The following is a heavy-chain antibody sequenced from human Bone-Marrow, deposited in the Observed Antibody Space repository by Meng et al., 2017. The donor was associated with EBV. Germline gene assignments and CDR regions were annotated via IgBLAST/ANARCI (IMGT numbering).Heavy chain of an antibody. CDR3: ATVTAAAGYFDY. Sequence: QVHLGHSGAELQKPGSSVKLSCKVYGYTLTELSMHWVRQAPGKGLEWIGGFDPEDGETIYAQKFQGRVTMTEDTSTDTAYMELSSLRSEDTAVYYCATVTAAAGYFDYWGQGILVTVSS. V-gene: IGHV1-24*01. J-gene: IGHJ4*02. D-gene: IGHD6-13*01. CDR1: GYTLTELS. CDR2: FDPEDGET.